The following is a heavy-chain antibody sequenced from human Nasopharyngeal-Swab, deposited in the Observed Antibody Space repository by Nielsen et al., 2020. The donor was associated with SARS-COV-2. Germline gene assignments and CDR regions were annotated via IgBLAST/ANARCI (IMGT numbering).Heavy chain of an antibody. V-gene: IGHV3-23*01. CDR3: ARDLSFGEIFDY. D-gene: IGHD3-10*01. CDR2: ISGSGGST. J-gene: IGHJ4*02. Sequence: GESLKISCAASGFTFSNYAMNWVRQVPGKGLEWVSAISGSGGSTYYADSVKGRFTISRDNSKNTLYLQMNSLRAEDTAVYYCARDLSFGEIFDYWGQGTLVTVSS. CDR1: GFTFSNYA.